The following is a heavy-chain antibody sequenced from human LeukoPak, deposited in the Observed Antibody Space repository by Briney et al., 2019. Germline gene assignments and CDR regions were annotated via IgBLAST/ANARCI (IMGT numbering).Heavy chain of an antibody. CDR1: GYTFTGYY. V-gene: IGHV1-2*06. CDR2: INPNSGGT. CDR3: AREVAAAGSAIDY. J-gene: IGHJ4*02. Sequence: ASVKVSCKASGYTFTGYYMHWVRQAPGQRLEWMGRINPNSGGTNYAQKFQGRVTMTRDTSISTAYMELSRLRSDDTAVYYCAREVAAAGSAIDYWGQGTLVTVSS. D-gene: IGHD6-13*01.